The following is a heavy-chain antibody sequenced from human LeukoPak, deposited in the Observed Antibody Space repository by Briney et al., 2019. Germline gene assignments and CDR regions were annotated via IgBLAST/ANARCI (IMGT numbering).Heavy chain of an antibody. CDR2: ISSSSSYI. J-gene: IGHJ4*02. V-gene: IGHV3-21*01. Sequence: PGGSLRLSCAASGFTFSSYSMNWVRQAPGKGLEWVSSISSSSSYIYYADSVKGRFTISRDNAKNSLYLQMNSLRAEDTAVYYCARYDPGDGYNQIPYYFDYWGQGTLVTVSS. D-gene: IGHD5-24*01. CDR3: ARYDPGDGYNQIPYYFDY. CDR1: GFTFSSYS.